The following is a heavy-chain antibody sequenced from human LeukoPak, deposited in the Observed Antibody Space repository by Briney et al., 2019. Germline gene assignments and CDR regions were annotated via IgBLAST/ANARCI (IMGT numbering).Heavy chain of an antibody. CDR3: ASRRGDY. Sequence: GGSLRLSCAASGFTFSNYWMTWVRPGPGKGLEWVANINPDGSDKYYVDSVKRRFTISRDNAKNSLYLQMNSLRAEDTAVYYCASRRGDYWGQGTLVTVSS. CDR1: GFTFSNYW. CDR2: INPDGSDK. V-gene: IGHV3-7*01. J-gene: IGHJ4*02.